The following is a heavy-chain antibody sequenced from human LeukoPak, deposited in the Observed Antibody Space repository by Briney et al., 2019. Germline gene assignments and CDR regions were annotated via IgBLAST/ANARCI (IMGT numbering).Heavy chain of an antibody. J-gene: IGHJ6*03. V-gene: IGHV3-11*01. CDR1: GLTFSDYY. CDR2: ISSSGSTI. Sequence: GGSLRLSCAASGLTFSDYYMSWIRQAPGKGLEWVSYISSSGSTIYYADSVKGRFTISRDNAKNSLYLQMNSLRAEDTAVYYCARDRGMYSYGYYYYYYMDVWGKGTTVTVSS. D-gene: IGHD5-18*01. CDR3: ARDRGMYSYGYYYYYYMDV.